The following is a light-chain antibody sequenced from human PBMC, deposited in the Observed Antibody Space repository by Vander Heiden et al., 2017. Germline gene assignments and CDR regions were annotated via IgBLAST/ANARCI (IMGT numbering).Light chain of an antibody. Sequence: DIVMTQSPLLLPVTPGEPASISCRSSQSLLHSNGYNYLDWYLQKPGQSPQLLIYLGSNRASGVPDRFSGSGSGTDFTLKISRVEAEDVGVYYCMQALQTPAFGQGTKVEIK. V-gene: IGKV2-28*01. J-gene: IGKJ1*01. CDR1: QSLLHSNGYNY. CDR2: LGS. CDR3: MQALQTPA.